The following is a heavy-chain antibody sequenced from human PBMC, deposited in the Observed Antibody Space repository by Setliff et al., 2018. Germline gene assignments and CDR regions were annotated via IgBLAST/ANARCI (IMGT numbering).Heavy chain of an antibody. V-gene: IGHV1-69*05. J-gene: IGHJ6*03. CDR1: GGTFSSYG. D-gene: IGHD3-22*01. CDR2: TIPIFGTT. CDR3: VREGVDSRSSTDYRYDMDV. Sequence: ASVKVSCKASGGTFSSYGISWVRQAPGQGLEWMGGTIPIFGTTDYAQKFRGRVTIITDESTSTAFMQLSSLRSEDTAVYYCVREGVDSRSSTDYRYDMDVWGKGTTVT.